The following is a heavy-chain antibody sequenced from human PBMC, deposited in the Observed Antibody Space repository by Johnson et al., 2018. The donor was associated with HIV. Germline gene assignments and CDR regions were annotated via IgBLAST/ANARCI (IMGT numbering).Heavy chain of an antibody. V-gene: IGHV3-48*01. J-gene: IGHJ3*01. CDR2: ISSGGTTI. Sequence: VQLVESGGGVVQPGRSLRLSCAASGFTFSQFAMHWIRQAPGKGLEWLSYISSGGTTIYYSDSVKGRFTISRENAKNSLYLQMNSLRAGDTAVYYCAREKWGAFDLWGQGTMVTVSS. CDR1: GFTFSQFA. CDR3: AREKWGAFDL. D-gene: IGHD3-16*01.